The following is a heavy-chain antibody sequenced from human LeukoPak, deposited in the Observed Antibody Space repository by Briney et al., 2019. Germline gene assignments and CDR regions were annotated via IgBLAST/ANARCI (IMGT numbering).Heavy chain of an antibody. D-gene: IGHD1-26*01. J-gene: IGHJ4*02. CDR1: GGSISSSSYY. V-gene: IGHV4-39*07. CDR2: IYYSGST. CDR3: ARDSGSYSY. Sequence: SETLSLTCTVSGGSISSSSYYWGWIRQPPGKGLEWIGSIYYSGSTYYNPSLKSRVTISVDTSKNQFSLKLSSVTAADTAVYYCARDSGSYSYWGQGTLVTVSS.